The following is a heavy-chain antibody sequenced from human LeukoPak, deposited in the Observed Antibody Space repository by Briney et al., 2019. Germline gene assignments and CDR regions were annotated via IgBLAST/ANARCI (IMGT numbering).Heavy chain of an antibody. CDR3: ARDPSWNL. J-gene: IGHJ6*04. Sequence: PGGSLRLSCVASGFTFCEHYMDWLRQAPGKGLEWVGRTRNKANSYTTEYAASVKGRFTISRDDSKNSLYLEMNSLKTEDTALHNCARDPSWNLWGKGTTVTVSS. D-gene: IGHD1-1*01. V-gene: IGHV3-72*01. CDR2: TRNKANSYTT. CDR1: GFTFCEHY.